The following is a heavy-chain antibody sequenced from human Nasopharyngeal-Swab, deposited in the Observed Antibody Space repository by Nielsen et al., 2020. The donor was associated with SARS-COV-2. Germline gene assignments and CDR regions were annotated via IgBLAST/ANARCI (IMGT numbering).Heavy chain of an antibody. CDR3: ARDSTYYYDSSGSDGAFDT. J-gene: IGHJ3*02. Sequence: WVRQAPGQGLEWMGGIIPIFGTANYAQKFQGRVTITADKSTSTAYMELSSLRSEDTAVYYCARDSTYYYDSSGSDGAFDTWGQGTMVTVSS. V-gene: IGHV1-69*06. CDR2: IIPIFGTA. D-gene: IGHD3-22*01.